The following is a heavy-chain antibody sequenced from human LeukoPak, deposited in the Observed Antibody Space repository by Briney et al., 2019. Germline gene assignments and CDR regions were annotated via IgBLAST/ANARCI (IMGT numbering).Heavy chain of an antibody. CDR2: ITHSGST. D-gene: IGHD1-26*01. Sequence: SETLSLTCAVYGGSFSGYYWSWIRQPPGKGLEWIGEITHSGSTNYNPSLKSRVTISIDKSNNQFSLNLGSVTAADTAVYYCARGSYTSGSYWRWGQGTLVTVSS. CDR1: GGSFSGYY. CDR3: ARGSYTSGSYWR. J-gene: IGHJ4*02. V-gene: IGHV4-34*01.